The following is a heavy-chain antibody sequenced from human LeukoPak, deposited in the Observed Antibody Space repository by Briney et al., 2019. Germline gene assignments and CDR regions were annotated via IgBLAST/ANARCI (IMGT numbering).Heavy chain of an antibody. J-gene: IGHJ4*02. CDR1: GVTSGVTFSTYG. CDR2: ISESGGST. CDR3: AKGSILATIRLLDY. D-gene: IGHD5-12*01. Sequence: GGSLRLSCAASGVTSGVTFSTYGMSWVRQAPGKGLEWVSAISESGGSTYHADSVKGRFTISRDNSKNTLYLQMNSLRAEDTAVYYCAKGSILATIRLLDYWGQGTLVTVSS. V-gene: IGHV3-23*01.